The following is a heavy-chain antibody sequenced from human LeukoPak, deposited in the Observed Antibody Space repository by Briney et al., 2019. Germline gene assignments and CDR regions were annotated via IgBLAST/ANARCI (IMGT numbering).Heavy chain of an antibody. V-gene: IGHV3-23*01. J-gene: IGHJ4*02. CDR2: ISNSGDRI. CDR3: AKDLCSTTNCQTDY. CDR1: GFTFTTYA. Sequence: GGSLRLSCAASGFTFTTYAMTWVRQAPGKGLEWVSGISNSGDRIYYADSVKGRFTISRDNSKNTVFLQMNSLRAEDTAVYYWAKDLCSTTNCQTDYWGQGTLVTVSS. D-gene: IGHD2-2*01.